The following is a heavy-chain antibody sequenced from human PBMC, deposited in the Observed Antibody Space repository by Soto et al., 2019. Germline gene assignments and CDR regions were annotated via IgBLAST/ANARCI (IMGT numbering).Heavy chain of an antibody. Sequence: VQLVESGGGVVQPGRSLRLSCAASGFTFSDYAMHWVRQAPGKGLEWVAVVSPDGRNPHYADSVKGRFTISRDSSKNTVSLEMTSLRAEDTAVYYCAKGGRQWLVTSDFNYWGQGALVTVSS. J-gene: IGHJ4*02. V-gene: IGHV3-30*18. CDR3: AKGGRQWLVTSDFNY. D-gene: IGHD6-19*01. CDR1: GFTFSDYA. CDR2: VSPDGRNP.